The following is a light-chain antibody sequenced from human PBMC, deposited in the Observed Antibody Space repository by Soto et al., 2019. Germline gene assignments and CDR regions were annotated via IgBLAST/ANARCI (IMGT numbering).Light chain of an antibody. CDR3: QQYSDWPLS. J-gene: IGKJ4*01. CDR1: QSVSSN. Sequence: EIVMTQSPATLSVSPAERATLSCRASQSVSSNLAWYQQKPGQAPRLLIYGASTRATGVPARFSGSGSGTEFTLTISSLQSEDFAVYYCQQYSDWPLSFGGGTKVEIK. V-gene: IGKV3-15*01. CDR2: GAS.